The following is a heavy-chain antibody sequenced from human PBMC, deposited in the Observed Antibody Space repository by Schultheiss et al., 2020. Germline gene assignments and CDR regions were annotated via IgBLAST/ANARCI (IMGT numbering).Heavy chain of an antibody. J-gene: IGHJ4*02. CDR1: GGSISSSSYY. D-gene: IGHD6-13*01. Sequence: SETLSLTCTVSGGSISSSSYYWSWIRQHPGKGLEWIGYIYYSGSTYYNPSLKSRLTISVDTSKNQFSLKLSSVTAADTAVYYCARGGAAAVDYWGQGTLVTVSS. CDR3: ARGGAAAVDY. CDR2: IYYSGST. V-gene: IGHV4-31*03.